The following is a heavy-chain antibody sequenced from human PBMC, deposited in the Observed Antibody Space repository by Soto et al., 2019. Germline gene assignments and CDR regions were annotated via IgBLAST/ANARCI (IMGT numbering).Heavy chain of an antibody. J-gene: IGHJ6*02. D-gene: IGHD2-2*01. V-gene: IGHV1-18*04. CDR2: ISAYNGNT. CDR1: GYTFSSYG. Sequence: ASVKVSCKASGYTFSSYGISCVRQAPGQGLEWMGWISAYNGNTNYAQKLQGRVTMTTDTSTSTAYMELRSLRSDDTAVYYCARVDIVVVPAATSYYYYGMDVRGQGPTVTVSS. CDR3: ARVDIVVVPAATSYYYYGMDV.